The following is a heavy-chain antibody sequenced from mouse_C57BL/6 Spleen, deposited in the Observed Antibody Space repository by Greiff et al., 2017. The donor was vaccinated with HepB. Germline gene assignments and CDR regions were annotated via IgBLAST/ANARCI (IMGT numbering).Heavy chain of an antibody. CDR3: ARGYYGSRGYFDV. D-gene: IGHD1-1*01. CDR1: GYTFTSYW. J-gene: IGHJ1*03. V-gene: IGHV1-52*01. CDR2: IDPSDSET. Sequence: VQLQQSGAELVRPGSSVKLSCKASGYTFTSYWMHWVKQRPIQGLEWIGNIDPSDSETHYNQKFKDKATLTVDKSSSTAYMQLSSLTSEDSAVYYCARGYYGSRGYFDVWGTGTTVTVSS.